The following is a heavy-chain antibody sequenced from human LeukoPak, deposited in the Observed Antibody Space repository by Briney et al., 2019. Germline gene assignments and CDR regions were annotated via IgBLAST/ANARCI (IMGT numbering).Heavy chain of an antibody. CDR1: GGTFSSYA. D-gene: IGHD5-12*01. Sequence: SVKVSCKASGGTFSSYAISWVRQAPGQGLEWMGGIIPILGTANYAQKFQGRVAITADESTSTAYMELSSLRSEDTAVYYCARAITYYYYYYYYMDVWGKGTTVTVSS. J-gene: IGHJ6*03. CDR3: ARAITYYYYYYYYMDV. CDR2: IIPILGTA. V-gene: IGHV1-69*01.